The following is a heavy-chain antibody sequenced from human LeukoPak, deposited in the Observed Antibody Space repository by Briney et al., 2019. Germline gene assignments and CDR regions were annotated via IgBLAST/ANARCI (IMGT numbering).Heavy chain of an antibody. CDR2: INWNGGST. CDR1: GFTFDDYG. Sequence: GGSLRLSCAASGFTFDDYGMSWVRQAPGKGLEWVSGINWNGGSTGYADSVKGRFTISRDNAKNSLYLQMNSLRAEDTALYYCARDPGVTGIYYYDSSGYAFDNWGQGTMVTVSS. V-gene: IGHV3-20*04. D-gene: IGHD3-22*01. J-gene: IGHJ3*02. CDR3: ARDPGVTGIYYYDSSGYAFDN.